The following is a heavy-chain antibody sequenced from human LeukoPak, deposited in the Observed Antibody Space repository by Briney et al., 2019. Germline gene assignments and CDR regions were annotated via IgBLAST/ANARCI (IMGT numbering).Heavy chain of an antibody. CDR1: GYTFTSYA. CDR3: ARVVRLGELSFPFDY. Sequence: ASVKVSCKASGYTFTSYAMNWVRQAPGQGLEWMGGIIPIFGTANYAQKFQGRVTITADESTSTAYMELSSLRSEDTAVYYCARVVRLGELSFPFDYWGQGTLVTVSS. V-gene: IGHV1-69*13. J-gene: IGHJ4*02. CDR2: IIPIFGTA. D-gene: IGHD3-16*02.